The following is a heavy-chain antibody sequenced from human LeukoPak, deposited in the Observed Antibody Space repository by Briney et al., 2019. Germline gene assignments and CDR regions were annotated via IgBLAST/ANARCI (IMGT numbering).Heavy chain of an antibody. CDR3: AKHVTTVVTPDWFDP. J-gene: IGHJ5*02. Sequence: ASVKVSCKASGGTFSSYAISWVRQAPGQGLEWMGGIIPIFGTANYAQKFQGRVTITADKSTSTAYMELSSLRSEDTAVYYCAKHVTTVVTPDWFDPWGQGTLVTVSS. CDR2: IIPIFGTA. D-gene: IGHD4-23*01. CDR1: GGTFSSYA. V-gene: IGHV1-69*06.